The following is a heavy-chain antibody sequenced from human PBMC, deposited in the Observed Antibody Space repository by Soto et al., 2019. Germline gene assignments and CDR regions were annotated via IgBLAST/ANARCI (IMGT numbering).Heavy chain of an antibody. D-gene: IGHD1-7*01. J-gene: IGHJ6*02. CDR1: GFTFSSYG. CDR2: ISYDGSNK. V-gene: IGHV3-30*18. Sequence: GGSLRLSCAASGFTFSSYGMHWVRQAPGKGLEWVAVISYDGSNKYYADSVEGRFTISRDNSKNTLYLQMNSLRAEDTAVYYCAKDPDWNCSYGMDVWGQGTTVTVYS. CDR3: AKDPDWNCSYGMDV.